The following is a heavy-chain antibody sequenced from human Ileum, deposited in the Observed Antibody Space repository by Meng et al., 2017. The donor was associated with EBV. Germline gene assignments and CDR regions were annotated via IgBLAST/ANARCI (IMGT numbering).Heavy chain of an antibody. D-gene: IGHD4-23*01. CDR1: GASISSGGHS. Sequence: LHTQESGSGLGQPSQTLSLTGAVSGASISSGGHSWSWIRQPPGKGLEWIGYIQHSGSTYYNPSLKSRVTISVDRSRNQFSLKLSSVTAADTAVYYCARAHPVVYFFDYWGQGTLVTVSS. J-gene: IGHJ4*02. CDR3: ARAHPVVYFFDY. V-gene: IGHV4-30-2*01. CDR2: IQHSGST.